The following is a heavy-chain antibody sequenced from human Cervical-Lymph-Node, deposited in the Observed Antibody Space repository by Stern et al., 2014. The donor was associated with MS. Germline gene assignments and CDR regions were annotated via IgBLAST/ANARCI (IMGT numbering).Heavy chain of an antibody. D-gene: IGHD2-8*01. V-gene: IGHV4-39*01. Sequence: VQLLESGPGLVKPSETLSLTCTVSGGSISSSSYYWGWIRQPPGKGLEWIGSFYYSGSTYYNPSLKSRVTISVDTSKTHFSLKLSSVTAADTAVYYCARHDKAGVGWFDPWGQGTLVTVSS. CDR1: GGSISSSSYY. J-gene: IGHJ5*02. CDR3: ARHDKAGVGWFDP. CDR2: FYYSGST.